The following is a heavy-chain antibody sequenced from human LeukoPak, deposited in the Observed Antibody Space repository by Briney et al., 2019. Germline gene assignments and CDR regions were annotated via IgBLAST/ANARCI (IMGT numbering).Heavy chain of an antibody. CDR3: AKIGYCSSTSCYGFGY. V-gene: IGHV3-23*01. CDR2: ISGSGGST. Sequence: QTGGSLRLSCAASGFTFSSYAMSWVRQAPGKGLEWVSAISGSGGSTYYADSVKGRFTISRDNSKNTLYLQMNSLRAEDTAVYYCAKIGYCSSTSCYGFGYWGQGTLVTVSS. D-gene: IGHD2-2*01. CDR1: GFTFSSYA. J-gene: IGHJ4*02.